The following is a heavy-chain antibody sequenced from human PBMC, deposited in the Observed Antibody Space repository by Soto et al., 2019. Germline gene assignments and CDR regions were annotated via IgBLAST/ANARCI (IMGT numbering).Heavy chain of an antibody. CDR3: ARDRRIRRDVPYYYYIDV. CDR1: GFTFSDYY. J-gene: IGHJ6*03. V-gene: IGHV3-11*01. Sequence: GSLRLSCAASGFTFSDYYMSWIRQAPGKGLEWVSYISSSGSTIYYADSVKGRFTISRDNAKNSLYLQMNSLRAEDTAVYYYARDRRIRRDVPYYYYIDVWGKGTTVTVSS. D-gene: IGHD3-10*02. CDR2: ISSSGSTI.